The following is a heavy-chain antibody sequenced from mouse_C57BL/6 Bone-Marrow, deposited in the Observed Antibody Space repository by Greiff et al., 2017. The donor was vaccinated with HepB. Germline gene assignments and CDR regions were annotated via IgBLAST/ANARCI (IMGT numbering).Heavy chain of an antibody. Sequence: EVQLQQSVAGLVRPGASLKFSCTASGFTLKNTYMHWVKQRPEKGLEWIGRIVPANGNTKYAPKFQGKATITADTSSNTAYLQLSSLTSEDTAIYYCARCEGAMDYWGQGTSVTVSS. J-gene: IGHJ4*01. CDR1: GFTLKNTY. V-gene: IGHV14-3*01. CDR3: ARCEGAMDY. CDR2: IVPANGNT.